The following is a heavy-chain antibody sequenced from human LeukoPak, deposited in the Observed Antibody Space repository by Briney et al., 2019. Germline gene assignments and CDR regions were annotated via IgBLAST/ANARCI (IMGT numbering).Heavy chain of an antibody. CDR3: ARGYCSSDSCYFWLDP. V-gene: IGHV3-74*01. D-gene: IGHD2-15*01. Sequence: GGSLRLSCAASGFTFRNYWMHWVRQAPGKGLVWVSRINRDGSSTTYADSVKGRFTISRDNAKNTLYLQMNSLRAEDTAVYYCARGYCSSDSCYFWLDPWGQGTLVTVSS. CDR1: GFTFRNYW. CDR2: INRDGSST. J-gene: IGHJ5*02.